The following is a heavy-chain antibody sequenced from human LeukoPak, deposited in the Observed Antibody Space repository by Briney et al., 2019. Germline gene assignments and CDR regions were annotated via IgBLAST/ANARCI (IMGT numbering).Heavy chain of an antibody. D-gene: IGHD3-10*01. Sequence: GGSLRLSCVASGFTFNNYWMSWVRQAPGKGLEWVANIKKDGSEKYYVDSVKGRFTISRDNANNSLYLQMNSLRAEDTADYYCARDGFDWGQGTLVTVSS. J-gene: IGHJ4*02. CDR1: GFTFNNYW. V-gene: IGHV3-7*01. CDR3: ARDGFD. CDR2: IKKDGSEK.